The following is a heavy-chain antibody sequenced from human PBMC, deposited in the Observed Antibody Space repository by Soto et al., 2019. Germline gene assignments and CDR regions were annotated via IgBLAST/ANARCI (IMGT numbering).Heavy chain of an antibody. J-gene: IGHJ5*02. CDR1: GGSFSGYY. CDR2: INHSGST. D-gene: IGHD1-1*01. CDR3: ARGGTSSGPSKLDP. V-gene: IGHV4-34*01. Sequence: QVQLLQWGAGLLKPSETLSLTCAVYGGSFSGYYWNWIRQPPGKGLEWIGEINHSGSTNYNPSLTRRVTLSVDTSKNQFSLKLSSVTAADTAVYYCARGGTSSGPSKLDPWGQGTLVTVSS.